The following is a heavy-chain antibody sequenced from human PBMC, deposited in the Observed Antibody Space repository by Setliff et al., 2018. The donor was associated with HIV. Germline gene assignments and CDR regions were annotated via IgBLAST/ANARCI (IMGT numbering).Heavy chain of an antibody. CDR1: GYSFTNYW. Sequence: PGESLKISCQASGYSFTNYWVGWVRQMPGNGLEWVGLIWPDDADTIYSPSFQGQVTLSADKSITTVYLQWNSLKAPDTAMYYCARLSRFYDFWTPNYWGKGTLVTVSS. CDR2: IWPDDADT. CDR3: ARLSRFYDFWTPNY. V-gene: IGHV5-51*01. J-gene: IGHJ4*02. D-gene: IGHD3-3*01.